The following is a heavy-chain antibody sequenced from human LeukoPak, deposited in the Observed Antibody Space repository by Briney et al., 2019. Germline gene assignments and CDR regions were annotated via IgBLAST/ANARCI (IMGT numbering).Heavy chain of an antibody. CDR1: GGSISSSSYY. V-gene: IGHV4-39*07. CDR3: ARGPDTAMVHLFDY. CDR2: IYYSGST. Sequence: SETLSLTCTVSGGSISSSSYYWGWIRQPPGKGLEWIGSIYYSGSTYYNPSLKSRVTISVDTSKNQFSLKLSSVTAADTAVYYCARGPDTAMVHLFDYWGQGTLVTVSS. D-gene: IGHD5-18*01. J-gene: IGHJ4*02.